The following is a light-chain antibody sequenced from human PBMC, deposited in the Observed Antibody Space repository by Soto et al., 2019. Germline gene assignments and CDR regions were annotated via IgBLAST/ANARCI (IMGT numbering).Light chain of an antibody. CDR2: KAS. Sequence: DIQMTQSPSTLSASVGDRVTITCRASQSISSWLAWYQQKPGKAPKLLIYKASSLESGVPSRSSDSGSGTEFTLTISSLQPDDFATYYCQQYNSYSPYTFGQGTKLEIK. CDR3: QQYNSYSPYT. V-gene: IGKV1-5*03. J-gene: IGKJ2*01. CDR1: QSISSW.